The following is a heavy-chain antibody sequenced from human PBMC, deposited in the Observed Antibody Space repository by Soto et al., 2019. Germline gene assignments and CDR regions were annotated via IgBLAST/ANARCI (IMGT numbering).Heavy chain of an antibody. V-gene: IGHV3-33*01. Sequence: QVQLVESGGGVVQPGRSLRLSCAASGFTFSSYGMLWVRQAPGKGLEWVAVIWYDGSNKYYADSVKGRFTISRDNSKNTLYLQMNSLRAEDTAVYYCASTLWSSSTSWGQGTLVTVSS. J-gene: IGHJ5*02. D-gene: IGHD6-6*01. CDR2: IWYDGSNK. CDR1: GFTFSSYG. CDR3: ASTLWSSSTS.